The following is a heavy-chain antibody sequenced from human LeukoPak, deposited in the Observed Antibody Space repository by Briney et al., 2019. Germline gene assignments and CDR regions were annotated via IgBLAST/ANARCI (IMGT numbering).Heavy chain of an antibody. CDR3: ARDVDYANPRHDY. CDR2: IDIEGSQR. CDR1: GFTFSSYW. Sequence: GGSLRLSCAASGFTFSSYWMSWVRQAPGKGLEWVANIDIEGSQRFYVDSLKGRFTISRDNANNLVYLQMNSLRAEDTAVYYCARDVDYANPRHDYWGQGTLVTVSS. D-gene: IGHD4/OR15-4a*01. V-gene: IGHV3-7*01. J-gene: IGHJ4*02.